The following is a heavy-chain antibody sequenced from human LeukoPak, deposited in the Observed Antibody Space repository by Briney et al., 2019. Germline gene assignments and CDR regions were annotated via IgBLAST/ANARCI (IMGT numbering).Heavy chain of an antibody. D-gene: IGHD5-18*01. CDR1: GFTVSSNC. CDR3: ARTSELWPHDAFDI. CDR2: IYSGGST. V-gene: IGHV3-53*01. J-gene: IGHJ3*02. Sequence: PGGSLRLSCAASGFTVSSNCMSWVRQAPGKGLEWVSVIYSGGSTYYADSVKGRFTISRDNSKNTLYLQMNSLRAEDTAVYYCARTSELWPHDAFDIWGQGTMVTVSS.